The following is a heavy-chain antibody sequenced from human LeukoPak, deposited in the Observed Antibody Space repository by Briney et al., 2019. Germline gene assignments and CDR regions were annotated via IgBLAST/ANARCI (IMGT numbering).Heavy chain of an antibody. CDR3: ARGDMDTAMVTDY. V-gene: IGHV4-31*03. J-gene: IGHJ4*02. D-gene: IGHD5-18*01. CDR1: GGSISSGGYY. CDR2: IYYSGST. Sequence: SETLSLTCTVSGGSISSGGYYWSWIRQHPGKGLEWIGYIYYSGSTYYNPSLKSRVTISVDTSKNQFSLKLSSVTAVDTAVYYCARGDMDTAMVTDYWGQGTLVTVSS.